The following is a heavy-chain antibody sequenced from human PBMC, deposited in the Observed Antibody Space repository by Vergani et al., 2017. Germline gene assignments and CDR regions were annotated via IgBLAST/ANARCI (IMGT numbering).Heavy chain of an antibody. CDR2: IYYSGST. Sequence: QVQLQESGPGLVKPSQTLSLTCTVSGGSISSGGYYWSWIRQHPGKGLEWIGYIYYSGSTYFNPSLKSRVTISVDTSKNQFSLKLSSVTAEDTAVYYCARDVVVPAAMGGMDVWGQGTTVTVSS. D-gene: IGHD2-2*01. CDR1: GGSISSGGYY. J-gene: IGHJ6*02. CDR3: ARDVVVPAAMGGMDV. V-gene: IGHV4-31*03.